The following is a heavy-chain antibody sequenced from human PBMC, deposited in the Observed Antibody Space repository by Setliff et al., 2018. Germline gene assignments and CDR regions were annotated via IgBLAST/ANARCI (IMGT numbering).Heavy chain of an antibody. D-gene: IGHD3-10*01. Sequence: ASVKVSCKASGGTFSSYTISWVRQAPGQGLEWMGRIIPILGIANYAQKFQGRVTITTDESTSTAYMELSSLRSEDTAVYYCARGGDVDGWYFDLWGRGTLVTVSS. CDR2: IIPILGIA. J-gene: IGHJ2*01. CDR1: GGTFSSYT. V-gene: IGHV1-69*16. CDR3: ARGGDVDGWYFDL.